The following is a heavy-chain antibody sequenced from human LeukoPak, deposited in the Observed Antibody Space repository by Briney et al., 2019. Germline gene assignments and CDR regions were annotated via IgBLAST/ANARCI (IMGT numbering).Heavy chain of an antibody. V-gene: IGHV1-2*04. CDR1: GYTFTGYY. J-gene: IGHJ3*02. D-gene: IGHD4-17*01. CDR2: INPNSGGT. CDR3: ARLSGDYVAFDI. Sequence: GASVKVSCKASGYTFTGYYMHWVRQAPGQGLEWMGWINPNSGGTNYAQKFQGWVTMTRDTSASTVYMELSSLRSEDTAVYYCARLSGDYVAFDIWGQGTMVTVSS.